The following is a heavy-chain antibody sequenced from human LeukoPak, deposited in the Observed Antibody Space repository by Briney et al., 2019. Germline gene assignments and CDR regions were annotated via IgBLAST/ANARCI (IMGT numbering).Heavy chain of an antibody. V-gene: IGHV1-69*06. J-gene: IGHJ3*02. CDR2: MIPIFGTA. CDR3: TRAPYSNYDSFDI. Sequence: ASVKVSCKASGGTFTSYAISWVRQAPGQGLEWMGGMIPIFGTAKYAQKCQGRVTITADKSTSTEYMELSRVRSEDTAVYCCTRAPYSNYDSFDIWGQETMVSV. CDR1: GGTFTSYA. D-gene: IGHD4-11*01.